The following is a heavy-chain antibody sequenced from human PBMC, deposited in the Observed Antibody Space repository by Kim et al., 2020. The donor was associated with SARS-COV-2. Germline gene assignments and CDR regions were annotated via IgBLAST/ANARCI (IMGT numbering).Heavy chain of an antibody. V-gene: IGHV4-34*01. D-gene: IGHD3-10*01. J-gene: IGHJ5*02. CDR3: ARGRPIYWMVRRHENWFDP. Sequence: SETLSLTCAVYGGSFSGYYWSWIRQPPGKGLEWIGEINHSGSTNYNPSLKSRVTISVDTSKNQFSLKLSSVTAADTAVYYCARGRPIYWMVRRHENWFDPWGQGTLVTVSS. CDR2: INHSGST. CDR1: GGSFSGYY.